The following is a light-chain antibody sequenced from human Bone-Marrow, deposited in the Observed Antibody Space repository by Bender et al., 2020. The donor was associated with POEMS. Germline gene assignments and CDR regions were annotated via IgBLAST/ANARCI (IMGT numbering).Light chain of an antibody. CDR3: SSYRTGGTLV. CDR1: SDDIDTYNY. V-gene: IGLV2-14*03. Sequence: QSALTQPASVSGSPGQSITISCTGTSDDIDTYNYVSWYQQHPGKAPKLIIYDVDNRPSGISNRFSASKSGITASLTISGLQAEDESDYYCSSYRTGGTLVFGGGTKLTVL. CDR2: DVD. J-gene: IGLJ2*01.